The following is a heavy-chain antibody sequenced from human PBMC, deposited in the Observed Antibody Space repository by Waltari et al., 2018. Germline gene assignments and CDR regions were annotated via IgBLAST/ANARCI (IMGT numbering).Heavy chain of an antibody. D-gene: IGHD6-19*01. J-gene: IGHJ4*02. CDR1: GLNFSNST. V-gene: IGHV3-23*01. CDR3: AKDQAEWLVLDGYFDS. CDR2: MSGTGDDT. Sequence: EVQLLESGGDLEQPWGSLRISCVGSGLNFSNSTITWVRQAPGKGLEWVSTMSGTGDDTYYADSVKGRFTISRDNSKNTVFLHMNNLRVEDTAIYFCAKDQAEWLVLDGYFDSWGQGTPVTVSS.